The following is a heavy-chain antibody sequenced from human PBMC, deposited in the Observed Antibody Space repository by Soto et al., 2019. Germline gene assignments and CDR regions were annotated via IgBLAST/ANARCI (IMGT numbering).Heavy chain of an antibody. Sequence: QVQLVQSGAEVKKPGASVKVSCKASGYTFTSYAMHWVRQAPGQRLEWMGWINAGNGNTKYSQKFQGRVTITRDTAASTAYMELSSLRSEDTAVYYCARSSSWYVFDYWGQGTLVTVSS. J-gene: IGHJ4*02. V-gene: IGHV1-3*01. CDR3: ARSSSWYVFDY. D-gene: IGHD6-13*01. CDR2: INAGNGNT. CDR1: GYTFTSYA.